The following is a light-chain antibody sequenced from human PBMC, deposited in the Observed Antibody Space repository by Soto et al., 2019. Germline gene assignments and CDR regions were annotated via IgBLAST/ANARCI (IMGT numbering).Light chain of an antibody. Sequence: DIQMTQSPSTLSASVGDRVTITCRASQSISDWLAWFQQKPGKAPKVLIYDASTLESGVPSRFSGSGSGTESTLTISSLQPEDSATYYCQQHNSSPWTFGQGTRVEIK. J-gene: IGKJ1*01. CDR1: QSISDW. CDR2: DAS. V-gene: IGKV1-5*01. CDR3: QQHNSSPWT.